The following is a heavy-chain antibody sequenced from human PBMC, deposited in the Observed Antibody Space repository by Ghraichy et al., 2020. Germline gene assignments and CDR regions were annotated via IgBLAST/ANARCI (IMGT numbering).Heavy chain of an antibody. Sequence: GESLKISCAASGFTFDSYAMTWVRQAPGKGLEWVSATSRSGGDTFYADSVRGRFTISRDNSKNTLYLQMNSLRAEDTAIYFCAKDLMIYGDYFYYYMDVWGKGTTVTVSS. J-gene: IGHJ6*03. D-gene: IGHD3/OR15-3a*01. CDR2: TSRSGGDT. CDR3: AKDLMIYGDYFYYYMDV. V-gene: IGHV3-23*01. CDR1: GFTFDSYA.